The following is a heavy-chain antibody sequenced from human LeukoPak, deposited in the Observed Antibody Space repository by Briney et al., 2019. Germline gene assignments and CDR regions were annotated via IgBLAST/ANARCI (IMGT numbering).Heavy chain of an antibody. CDR3: ARDSPNYDSSGAYHY. D-gene: IGHD3-22*01. V-gene: IGHV1-18*01. CDR1: GYTFTSYG. CDR2: ISAYNGNT. J-gene: IGHJ4*02. Sequence: ASVKVSCKASGYTFTSYGISWVRQAPGQGLEWMGWISAYNGNTNYAQKLQGSVTMTTDTSTSTAYMELRSLRSDDTAVYYCARDSPNYDSSGAYHYWGQGTLVTVSS.